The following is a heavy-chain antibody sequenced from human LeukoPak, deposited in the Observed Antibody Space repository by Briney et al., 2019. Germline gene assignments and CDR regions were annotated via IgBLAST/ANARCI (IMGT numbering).Heavy chain of an antibody. CDR2: IKQDGSEK. CDR3: ARDGYGDYFDY. CDR1: GFTFSSYW. V-gene: IGHV3-7*01. Sequence: PGGSLRLSCAASGFTFSSYWMSWVRQAPGKGLEWVANIKQDGSEKYYVDSVKGRFTISRDNAKNSPYLQMNSLRAEDTAVYYCARDGYGDYFDYWGQGTLVTVSS. D-gene: IGHD5-18*01. J-gene: IGHJ4*02.